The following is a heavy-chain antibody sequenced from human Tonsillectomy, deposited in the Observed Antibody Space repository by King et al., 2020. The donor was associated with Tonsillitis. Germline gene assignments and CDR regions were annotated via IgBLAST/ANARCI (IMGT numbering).Heavy chain of an antibody. V-gene: IGHV3-9*01. CDR1: GFTFDDYA. CDR3: AKDITIFGVVITCGMDV. CDR2: ISWNSGSI. D-gene: IGHD3-3*01. J-gene: IGHJ6*02. Sequence: QLVQSGGGLVQPGRSLRLSCAASGFTFDDYAMHWVRQAPGKGLEWVSGISWNSGSIGYADSVKGRFTISRDKAKNSLYLQMNSLRAEYTALYYCAKDITIFGVVITCGMDVWGQGTTYTVSS.